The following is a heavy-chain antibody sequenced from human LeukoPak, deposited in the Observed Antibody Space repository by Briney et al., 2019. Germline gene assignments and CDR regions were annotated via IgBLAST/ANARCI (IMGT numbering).Heavy chain of an antibody. V-gene: IGHV3-30*03. CDR2: ISHDGSKK. CDR1: GFTLSSYG. J-gene: IGHJ4*02. CDR3: ARANGQLWTTPDY. Sequence: GGSLKLSCAASGFTLSSYGMHWVRQPQGEGLEWVAVISHDGSKKYSAESVKGRFTISRDNSKNTLYLQMNSLRAEDTAVYYCARANGQLWTTPDYWGQGTLVTISS. D-gene: IGHD5-18*01.